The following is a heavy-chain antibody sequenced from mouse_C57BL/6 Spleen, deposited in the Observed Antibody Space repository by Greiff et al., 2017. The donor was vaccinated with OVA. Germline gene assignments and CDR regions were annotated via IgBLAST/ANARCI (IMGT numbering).Heavy chain of an antibody. V-gene: IGHV1-15*01. Sequence: VQLQQSGAELVRPGASVTLSCEASGYTFTDYEMHWVKQTPVHGLEWIGAIDPETGGTAYNQKFKGKAILTADKSSSTAYMELRSLTSEDSAVYYCTRYGNYDYAMDYWGQGTSVTVSS. J-gene: IGHJ4*01. CDR2: IDPETGGT. CDR1: GYTFTDYE. D-gene: IGHD2-1*01. CDR3: TRYGNYDYAMDY.